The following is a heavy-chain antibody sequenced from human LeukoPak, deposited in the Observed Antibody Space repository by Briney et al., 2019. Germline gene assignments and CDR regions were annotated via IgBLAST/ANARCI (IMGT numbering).Heavy chain of an antibody. CDR1: GGSISSGGYY. J-gene: IGHJ4*02. CDR2: IYYSGST. D-gene: IGHD6-19*01. Sequence: SQTLSLTCTVSGGSISSGGYYWSWIRQHPGKGLEWIGYIYYSGSTYYNPSLKSRVTISVDTPKNQFSLKLSSVTAADTAVYYCASKRFIAVAGFDYWGQGTLVTVSS. CDR3: ASKRFIAVAGFDY. V-gene: IGHV4-31*03.